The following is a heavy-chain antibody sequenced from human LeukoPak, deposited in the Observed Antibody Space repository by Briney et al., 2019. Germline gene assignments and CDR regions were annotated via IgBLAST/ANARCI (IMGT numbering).Heavy chain of an antibody. D-gene: IGHD3-3*01. Sequence: PGGSLRLSCAASGFSFSSYAMHWVRQPPGKGLEWVAVISYDGNNKFYGDSVKGRFTISRDNSKNTLYLQMNSLRAEDTAVYYCAKAGIFGVWNWFDPWGQGTLVTVSS. CDR2: ISYDGNNK. CDR3: AKAGIFGVWNWFDP. J-gene: IGHJ5*02. V-gene: IGHV3-30-3*01. CDR1: GFSFSSYA.